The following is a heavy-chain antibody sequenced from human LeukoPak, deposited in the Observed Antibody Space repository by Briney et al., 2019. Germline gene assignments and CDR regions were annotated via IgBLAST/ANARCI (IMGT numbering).Heavy chain of an antibody. V-gene: IGHV3-23*01. CDR2: ISDSGYVT. D-gene: IGHD5-18*01. J-gene: IGHJ5*02. CDR3: AKDEAMGS. Sequence: PGGSLRLSCAASGFTFSSYAMSWVRQAPGKGLEWVSVISDSGYVTYYADSVKGRFTISRANSKNTLYLQMNNLRAEDTAVYYCAKDEAMGSWGQGTLVTVSS. CDR1: GFTFSSYA.